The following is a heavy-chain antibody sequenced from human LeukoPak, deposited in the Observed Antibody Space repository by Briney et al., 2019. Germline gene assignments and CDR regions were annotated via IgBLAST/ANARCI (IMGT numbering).Heavy chain of an antibody. CDR2: ISYDGSNK. Sequence: GRSLRLSCAASGFTLSSYAMHWVRQAPGKGLEWVAVISYDGSNKYYADSVKGRFTISRDNSKNTLYLQMNSLRAEDTAVYYCARDQQYDFWSGYWRYFDYWGQGTLVTVSS. V-gene: IGHV3-30*01. J-gene: IGHJ4*02. CDR1: GFTLSSYA. D-gene: IGHD3-3*01. CDR3: ARDQQYDFWSGYWRYFDY.